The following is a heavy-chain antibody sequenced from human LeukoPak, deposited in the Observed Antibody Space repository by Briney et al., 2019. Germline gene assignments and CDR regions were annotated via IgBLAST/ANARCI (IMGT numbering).Heavy chain of an antibody. D-gene: IGHD2-8*01. CDR2: IYSGGST. Sequence: GGSLRLSCAASGFTVSSTFMSWVRQAPGEGLEWVSLIYSGGSTFYADSVKGRFTISRDNSENTLFLQMDSLRTGDTALYYCARDPRGPTGYDTISRDTFDYWGQGTLVTVSS. CDR1: GFTVSSTF. V-gene: IGHV3-66*01. CDR3: ARDPRGPTGYDTISRDTFDY. J-gene: IGHJ4*02.